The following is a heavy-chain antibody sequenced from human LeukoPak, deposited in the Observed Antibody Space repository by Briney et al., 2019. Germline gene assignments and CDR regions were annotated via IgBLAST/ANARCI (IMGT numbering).Heavy chain of an antibody. CDR3: ARDHHYDFWSGYYRYFDY. V-gene: IGHV7-4-1*02. Sequence: ASVKVSCKASGYTFTSYAMNWVRQAPGQGLEWMGWINTNTGNPTYAQGFTGRFVFSLDTSVSTAYLQISSLKAEDTAVYYCARDHHYDFWSGYYRYFDYWGQGTLVTVSS. J-gene: IGHJ4*02. D-gene: IGHD3-3*01. CDR2: INTNTGNP. CDR1: GYTFTSYA.